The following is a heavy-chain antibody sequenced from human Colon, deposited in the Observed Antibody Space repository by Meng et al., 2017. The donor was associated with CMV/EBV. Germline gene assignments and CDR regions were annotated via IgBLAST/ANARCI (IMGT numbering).Heavy chain of an antibody. J-gene: IGHJ4*02. CDR2: IQSDGSST. CDR1: GFTFSNYD. Sequence: EVQLVESGGDLVQPGGSLRRSCAASGFTFSNYDIHWVRQVPGKALVWVSRIQSDGSSTTYADSVKGRFTISRDNAKNTVYLQMNSLRVEDTAVYYCTAGRYCRDGYCFLIDFWGQGILVTVSS. CDR3: TAGRYCRDGYCFLIDF. D-gene: IGHD2-15*01. V-gene: IGHV3-74*01.